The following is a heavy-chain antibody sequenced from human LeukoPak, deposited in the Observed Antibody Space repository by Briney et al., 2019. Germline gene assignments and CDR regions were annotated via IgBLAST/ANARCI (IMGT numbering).Heavy chain of an antibody. D-gene: IGHD6-19*01. J-gene: IGHJ4*02. CDR3: AKDIGAGIAVAGTA. CDR1: GFTFSDYY. Sequence: PGGSLRLSCAASGFTFSDYYMSWIRQAPGKGLEWVSYISSSGSTIYYADSVKGRFTISRDNAKNSLYLQMNSLRAEDMALYYCAKDIGAGIAVAGTAWGQGTLVTVSS. V-gene: IGHV3-11*01. CDR2: ISSSGSTI.